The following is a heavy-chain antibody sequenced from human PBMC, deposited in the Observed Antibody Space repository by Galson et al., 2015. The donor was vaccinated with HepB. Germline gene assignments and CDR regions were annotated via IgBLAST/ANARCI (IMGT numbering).Heavy chain of an antibody. CDR2: ISVSGTST. CDR1: GFTFRSYA. Sequence: SLRLSCAASGFTFRSYAMTWVRQAPGKGLDWVSLISVSGTSTYYADSVKGRFTISRDNSKSTLYLQMNSLRAEDTAVYFCAIDRQTTSTWYGAFGYWGQGTLVTVSS. CDR3: AIDRQTTSTWYGAFGY. V-gene: IGHV3-23*01. J-gene: IGHJ4*02. D-gene: IGHD6-13*01.